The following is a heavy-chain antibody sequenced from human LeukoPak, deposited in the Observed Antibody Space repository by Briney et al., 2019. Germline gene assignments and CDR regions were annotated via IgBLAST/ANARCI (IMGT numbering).Heavy chain of an antibody. CDR1: GFTFSSYA. D-gene: IGHD6-19*01. Sequence: PGGSLRLSCAASGFTFSSYAMSWVRQAPGKGLEWVSAISGSGGSTYYADSVKGRFTISRDNSKNTLYLQMNSLRAEDTAVYYCAKGKYSSGWVLTNWFDPWGQGTLVTVSS. CDR2: ISGSGGST. CDR3: AKGKYSSGWVLTNWFDP. J-gene: IGHJ5*02. V-gene: IGHV3-23*01.